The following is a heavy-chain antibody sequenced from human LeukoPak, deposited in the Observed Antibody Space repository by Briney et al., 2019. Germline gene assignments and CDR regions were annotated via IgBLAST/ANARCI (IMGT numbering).Heavy chain of an antibody. CDR3: ARDVVVTSSPDAFYI. J-gene: IGHJ3*02. Sequence: SETLSLTCTVSGDSVTSGGYFWTWIRQHPGKGLEWIGYISNSGTTSYNPSLKSRVSISVDTSNNQFSLRLSSVTAADTAVYYCARDVVVTSSPDAFYIWGQGTMVTVSS. CDR1: GDSVTSGGYF. D-gene: IGHD2-21*02. CDR2: ISNSGTT. V-gene: IGHV4-31*03.